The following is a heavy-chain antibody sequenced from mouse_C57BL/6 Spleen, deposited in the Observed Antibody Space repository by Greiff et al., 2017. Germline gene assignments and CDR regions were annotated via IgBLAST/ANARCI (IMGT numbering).Heavy chain of an antibody. J-gene: IGHJ1*03. CDR2: IHPNSGST. Sequence: VQLQQSGAELVKPGASVKLSCKASGYTFTGYWMHWVKQRPGHGLEWIGMIHPNSGSTNYNEKFKSKATLTVDKSSSTAYMQLSSLTSEDSAVYYCARWGGIGNWYFDVWGTGTTVTVSS. V-gene: IGHV1-64*01. CDR1: GYTFTGYW. CDR3: ARWGGIGNWYFDV.